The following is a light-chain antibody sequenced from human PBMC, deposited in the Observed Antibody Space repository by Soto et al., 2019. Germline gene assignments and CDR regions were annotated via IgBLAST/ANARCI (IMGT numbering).Light chain of an antibody. CDR1: SSDVGAYNY. V-gene: IGLV2-14*01. CDR3: SSYTTSTTLEV. Sequence: QSALTQPASMSGSPGQSITISCTGTSSDVGAYNYVSWYQQHPGKAPKLMIYDVSNRPSGVSNRFSGSKSGNTASLTISGLQAEDEADYYCSSYTTSTTLEVFGGGTKLTVL. J-gene: IGLJ2*01. CDR2: DVS.